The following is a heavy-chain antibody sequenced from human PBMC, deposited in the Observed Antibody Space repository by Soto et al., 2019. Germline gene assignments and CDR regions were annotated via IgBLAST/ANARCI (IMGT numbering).Heavy chain of an antibody. CDR1: GGSISSYY. Sequence: PSETLSLTCTVSGGSISSYYWSWIRQPPGKGLEWIGYIYYSGSTNYNPSLKSRVTISVDTSKNQFSLKLSSVTAADTAVYYCAREGYSSSSIDYWGQGTLVTVSS. D-gene: IGHD6-6*01. CDR3: AREGYSSSSIDY. J-gene: IGHJ4*02. CDR2: IYYSGST. V-gene: IGHV4-59*01.